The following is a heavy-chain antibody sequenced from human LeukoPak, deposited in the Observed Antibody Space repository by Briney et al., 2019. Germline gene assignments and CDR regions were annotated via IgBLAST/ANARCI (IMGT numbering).Heavy chain of an antibody. CDR3: ASSALDH. CDR1: GFTYSSYG. Sequence: GRSLRLSRAASGFTYSSYGMHWVRQAPGKGLEWVAFIRYAGSNKYYADSVKGRFTISRDNSKNTLYLQMNSLRAEDTAVYYCASSALDHWGQGVLVLVSS. CDR2: IRYAGSNK. J-gene: IGHJ5*02. V-gene: IGHV3-30*02.